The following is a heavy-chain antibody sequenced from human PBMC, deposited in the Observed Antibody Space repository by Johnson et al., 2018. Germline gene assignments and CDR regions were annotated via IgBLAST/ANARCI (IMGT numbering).Heavy chain of an antibody. D-gene: IGHD1-1*01. V-gene: IGHV3-66*02. CDR3: ARTTRCAFDI. Sequence: VQLVQSGGGLVQPGGSLRLSCAASGFTVSGDYMNWVRQAPGKGLEWVSVIYSEGSTHYADTVKGRVTVSRDISKNTQYLQMSSLGAEDTAVCFCARTTRCAFDIWGQGTMVTVAS. J-gene: IGHJ3*02. CDR1: GFTVSGDY. CDR2: IYSEGST.